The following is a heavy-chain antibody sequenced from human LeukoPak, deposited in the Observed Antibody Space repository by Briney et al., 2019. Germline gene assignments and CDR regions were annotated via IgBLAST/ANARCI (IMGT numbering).Heavy chain of an antibody. D-gene: IGHD2-2*01. J-gene: IGHJ6*03. CDR2: ISAYNGNP. CDR1: GYTLTSYG. V-gene: IGHV1-18*01. Sequence: ASVKVSCKASGYTLTSYGISWVRQAPGQGLEWMGWISAYNGNPSYAQMLQGRVTMTTDTSTSTAYMELRSLRSDDTAVYYCARDGRVGSTYEVKGSYMDVWGKGTTVTVSS. CDR3: ARDGRVGSTYEVKGSYMDV.